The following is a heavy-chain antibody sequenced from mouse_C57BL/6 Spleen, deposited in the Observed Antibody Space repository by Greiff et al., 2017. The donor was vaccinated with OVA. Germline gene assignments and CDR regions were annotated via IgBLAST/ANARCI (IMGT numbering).Heavy chain of an antibody. J-gene: IGHJ2*01. CDR3: TTGYYGSSLDY. D-gene: IGHD1-1*01. V-gene: IGHV14-4*01. CDR2: IDPENGDT. Sequence: EVKLQQSGAELVRPGASVKLSCTASGFNIKDDYMHWVKQRPEQGLEWIGWIDPENGDTEYASKFQGKATITADTSSNTAYLQLSSLTSEDTAVYYCTTGYYGSSLDYWGQGTTLTVSS. CDR1: GFNIKDDY.